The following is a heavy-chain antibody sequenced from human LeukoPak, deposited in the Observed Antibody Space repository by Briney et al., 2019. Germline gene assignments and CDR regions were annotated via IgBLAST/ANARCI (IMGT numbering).Heavy chain of an antibody. CDR1: GFTFSSYS. CDR3: ARGTAMEIYFYGMDV. J-gene: IGHJ6*02. Sequence: PGGSLRLSCAASGFTFSSYSMNWVRQAPGKGLEWVANIKQDGGEKTYVDSVKGRFTISRDNAKNTLFLQMNSLRVADTAVYYCARGTAMEIYFYGMDVWGQGTTVTVFS. D-gene: IGHD2-21*02. V-gene: IGHV3-7*03. CDR2: IKQDGGEK.